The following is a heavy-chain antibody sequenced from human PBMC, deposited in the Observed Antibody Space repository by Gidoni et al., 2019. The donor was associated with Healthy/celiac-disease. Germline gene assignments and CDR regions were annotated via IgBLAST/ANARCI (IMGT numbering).Heavy chain of an antibody. CDR3: ASQLGGYSYGFHDAFDI. Sequence: EVQMVETGGGVVQRGGSLRLSCAAYGFTFSSDWMSWVRPAPGKGLEWVAKIKQDGSEKYYVDAVKGRFTISSDNAKNSLYLQMNSLRAEDTAVYYCASQLGGYSYGFHDAFDIWGQGTMVTVSS. V-gene: IGHV3-7*03. D-gene: IGHD5-18*01. CDR1: GFTFSSDW. CDR2: IKQDGSEK. J-gene: IGHJ3*02.